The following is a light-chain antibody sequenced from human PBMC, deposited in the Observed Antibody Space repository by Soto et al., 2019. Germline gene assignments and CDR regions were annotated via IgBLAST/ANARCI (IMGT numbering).Light chain of an antibody. J-gene: IGKJ3*01. CDR1: QTISDNY. CDR3: QQYGSSPEIS. CDR2: GAS. V-gene: IGKV3-20*01. Sequence: VLTQSPGTLSLSPGERATLSCRASQTISDNYLAWYQQKPGQSPRLLISGASIRAPDIPDRFSGSGSETDFTLTISRLEPEDFAFYYCQQYGSSPEISFGPGTKVDIK.